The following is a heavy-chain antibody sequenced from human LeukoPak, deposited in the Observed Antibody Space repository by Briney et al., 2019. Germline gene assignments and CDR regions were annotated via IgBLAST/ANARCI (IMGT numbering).Heavy chain of an antibody. V-gene: IGHV1-18*01. D-gene: IGHD1-26*01. J-gene: IGHJ3*02. CDR3: ARVRSRSYSGAFDI. Sequence: AASVKVSCKASGYTVTSYGTSWVRQAPGQGLEWMGWISAYNGNTNYAQKLQGRVAMTTDTSTSTAYMELRSLRSDDTAVYYCARVRSRSYSGAFDIWGQGTMVTVSS. CDR1: GYTVTSYG. CDR2: ISAYNGNT.